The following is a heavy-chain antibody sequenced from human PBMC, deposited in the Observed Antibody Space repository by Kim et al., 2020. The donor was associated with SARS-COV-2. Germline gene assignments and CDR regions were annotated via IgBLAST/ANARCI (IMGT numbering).Heavy chain of an antibody. V-gene: IGHV3-9*01. CDR3: AKELVVSIAAAGIIGYYGMDV. CDR1: GFTFDDYA. CDR2: ISWNSGSI. D-gene: IGHD6-13*01. Sequence: GGSLRLSCAASGFTFDDYAMHWVRQAPGKGLEWVSGISWNSGSIGYADSVKGRFTISRDNAKNSLYLQMNSLRAEDTALYYCAKELVVSIAAAGIIGYYGMDVWGQGTTVTVSS. J-gene: IGHJ6*02.